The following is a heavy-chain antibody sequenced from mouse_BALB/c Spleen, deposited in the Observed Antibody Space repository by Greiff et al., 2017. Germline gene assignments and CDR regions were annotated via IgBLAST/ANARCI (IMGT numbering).Heavy chain of an antibody. CDR2: INPSSGYT. Sequence: VHLVESGAELARPGASVKMSCKASGYTFTSYTMHWVKQRPGQGLEWIGYINPSSGYTNYNQKFKDKATLTADKSSSTAYMQLSSLTSEDSAVYYCAIPLYYYGSSYFDYWGQGTTLTVSS. D-gene: IGHD1-1*01. CDR3: AIPLYYYGSSYFDY. J-gene: IGHJ2*01. CDR1: GYTFTSYT. V-gene: IGHV1-4*01.